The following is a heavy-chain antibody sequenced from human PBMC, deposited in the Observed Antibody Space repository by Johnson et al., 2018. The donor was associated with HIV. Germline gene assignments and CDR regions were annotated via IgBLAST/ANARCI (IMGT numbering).Heavy chain of an antibody. J-gene: IGHJ3*01. CDR1: GFTFSSHG. CDR3: VRTSCTGARCLGYDPFDV. V-gene: IGHV3-33*03. CDR2: IWHDGSNK. Sequence: QMQLVESGGGVVQPGRSLRLSCATSGFTFSSHGMHWVRQAPGKGLEWVAVIWHDGSNKFYADSVKGRFTLSRDNAKNSLYLQMNSLRAEDTAVYYCVRTSCTGARCLGYDPFDVWGQGTMVTVSS. D-gene: IGHD3-16*01.